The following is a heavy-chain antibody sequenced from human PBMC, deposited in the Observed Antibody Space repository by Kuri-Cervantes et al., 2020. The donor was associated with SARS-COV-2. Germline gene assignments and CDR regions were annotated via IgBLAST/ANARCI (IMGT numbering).Heavy chain of an antibody. CDR2: IYYSGST. CDR3: ISSGYYNDAFDI. CDR1: GGSISSSSYY. V-gene: IGHV4-39*01. D-gene: IGHD3-22*01. Sequence: SETLSLTCTVSGGSISSSSYYWGWIRQPPGKGLEWIGSIYYSGSTYYNPSLKSRVTISVDTSKNQFSPKLSSVTAADTAVYYCISSGYYNDAFDIWGQGTMVTVSS. J-gene: IGHJ3*02.